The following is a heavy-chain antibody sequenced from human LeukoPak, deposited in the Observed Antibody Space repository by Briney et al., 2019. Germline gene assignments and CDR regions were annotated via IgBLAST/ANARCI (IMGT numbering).Heavy chain of an antibody. CDR1: GFTFSGFW. Sequence: GGSLRLACAASGFTFSGFWMSWVRQAPGKGLQWVANIKKDGSEKYYVDSVKGRFTISRDNAKNSVYLQMNSLRAEDTAVYYCAGGSGWLIDYWGQGTLVTVSS. V-gene: IGHV3-7*04. D-gene: IGHD6-19*01. CDR2: IKKDGSEK. CDR3: AGGSGWLIDY. J-gene: IGHJ4*02.